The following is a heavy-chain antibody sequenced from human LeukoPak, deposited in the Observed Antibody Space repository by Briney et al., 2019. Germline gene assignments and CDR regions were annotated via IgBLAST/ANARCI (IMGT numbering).Heavy chain of an antibody. Sequence: PSETLSLTCTVSGGSISSYYWSSIRQPPGKGLEWIGYIYYSGSTNYNPSLKSRVTISVDTSKNQFSLKLSSVTAADTAVYYCARSPYYYDSSGYSAFDYWGQGTLVTVSS. J-gene: IGHJ4*02. CDR3: ARSPYYYDSSGYSAFDY. CDR1: GGSISSYY. V-gene: IGHV4-59*01. CDR2: IYYSGST. D-gene: IGHD3-22*01.